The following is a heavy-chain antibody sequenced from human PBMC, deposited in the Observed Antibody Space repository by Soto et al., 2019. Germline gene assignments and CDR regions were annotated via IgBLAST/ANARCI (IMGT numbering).Heavy chain of an antibody. D-gene: IGHD1-26*01. J-gene: IGHJ3*02. Sequence: QVQLVQSGSEVKKSGSSVKVSCKASGGTFSRYGFIWVREVPGQGLEWMGGINPVSGTANYALKFQGRVTITVDRVRSVGYRELTSLRSDDTAVYFCASTGEAPEGDESGRGDAFDIWGQGTKVTVSS. CDR3: ASTGEAPEGDESGRGDAFDI. CDR2: INPVSGTA. CDR1: GGTFSRYG. V-gene: IGHV1-69*06.